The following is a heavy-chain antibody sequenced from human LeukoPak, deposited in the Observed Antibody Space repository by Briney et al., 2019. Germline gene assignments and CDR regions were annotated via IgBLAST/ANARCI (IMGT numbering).Heavy chain of an antibody. CDR2: ISPGGPT. J-gene: IGHJ4*02. V-gene: IGHV3-23*01. Sequence: GGSLRLSCAGSGFPFSSHGMNWVRQAPGKGLEWVSGISPGGPTYYADSVKGRFTISRDNSKNTLYLQMNSLRAEDTAVYYCAKDLHYYDSSGYSYWGQGTLVTVSS. CDR1: GFPFSSHG. CDR3: AKDLHYYDSSGYSY. D-gene: IGHD3-22*01.